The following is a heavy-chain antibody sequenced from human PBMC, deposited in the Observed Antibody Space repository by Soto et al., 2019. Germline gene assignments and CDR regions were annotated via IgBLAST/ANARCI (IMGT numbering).Heavy chain of an antibody. D-gene: IGHD6-19*01. J-gene: IGHJ3*02. CDR3: ARDQTSGRYGRAFDI. CDR1: GFTFRSHW. CDR2: IKQDGSEK. Sequence: AGGSLSLSCAASGFTFRSHWMSWVRQAPGKGLEWVANIKQDGSEKYYVDSVRGRFTVARDNAKNSMYLQINSLRAEHTAVYYCARDQTSGRYGRAFDIWGQGTMVTVSS. V-gene: IGHV3-7*01.